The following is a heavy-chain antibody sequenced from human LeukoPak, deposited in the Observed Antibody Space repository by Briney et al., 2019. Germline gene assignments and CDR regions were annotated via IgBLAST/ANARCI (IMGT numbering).Heavy chain of an antibody. Sequence: SETLSLTCAVYGGSFSGYYWSWIRQPPGKGLEWIGEINHSGSTNYNPSLKSRVTISVDTSKNQFSLKLRSVTAADTAVYYCARDLITVTKGFDIWGQGTMVSVSS. V-gene: IGHV4-34*01. J-gene: IGHJ3*02. D-gene: IGHD4-17*01. CDR3: ARDLITVTKGFDI. CDR2: INHSGST. CDR1: GGSFSGYY.